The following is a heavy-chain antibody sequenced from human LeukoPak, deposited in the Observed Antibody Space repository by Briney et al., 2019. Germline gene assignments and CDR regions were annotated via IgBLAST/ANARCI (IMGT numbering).Heavy chain of an antibody. CDR3: ARTYCGGDCYFPLAFDY. Sequence: SETLSLTCTVSGGSISSYCWSWIRQPPGKGLEWIGYIYYSGSTNYNPSLKSRVTISVDTSKNQFSLKLSSVTAADTAVYYCARTYCGGDCYFPLAFDYWGQGTLVTVSS. V-gene: IGHV4-59*01. D-gene: IGHD2-21*02. J-gene: IGHJ4*02. CDR2: IYYSGST. CDR1: GGSISSYC.